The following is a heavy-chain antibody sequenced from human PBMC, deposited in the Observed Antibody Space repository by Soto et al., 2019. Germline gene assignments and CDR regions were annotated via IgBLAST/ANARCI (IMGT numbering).Heavy chain of an antibody. CDR2: INSDGSST. CDR1: GFTFSSYW. V-gene: IGHV3-74*01. CDR3: ARVMSSNYYYYYGMDV. Sequence: PGGSLRLSCAASGFTFSSYWMHWVHQAPGKGLVWVSRINSDGSSTSYADSVKGRFTISRDNAKNTLYLQMNSLRAEDTAVYYCARVMSSNYYYYYGMDVWGQGTTVTVSS. D-gene: IGHD3-10*02. J-gene: IGHJ6*02.